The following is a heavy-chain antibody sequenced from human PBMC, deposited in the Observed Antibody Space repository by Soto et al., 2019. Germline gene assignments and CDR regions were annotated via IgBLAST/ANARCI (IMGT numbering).Heavy chain of an antibody. D-gene: IGHD6-13*01. J-gene: IGHJ6*02. CDR3: ARDRGSSSWYRWPFYGMDV. Sequence: SETLSLTCTVSGGSITIYYWSWIREPPGKGLEWMGYIYYSGSTNYNPSLKSRVTISVDTSKNQFSLKLSSVTDADTAVYYCARDRGSSSWYRWPFYGMDVWGQGTTVTVSS. V-gene: IGHV4-59*01. CDR2: IYYSGST. CDR1: GGSITIYY.